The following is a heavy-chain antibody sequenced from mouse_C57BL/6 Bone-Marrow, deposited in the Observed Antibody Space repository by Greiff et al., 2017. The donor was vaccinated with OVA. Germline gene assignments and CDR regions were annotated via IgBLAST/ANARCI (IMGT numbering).Heavy chain of an antibody. Sequence: EVMLVESGGGLVQSGRSLRLSCATSGFTFSDFYMEWVRQAPGKGLEWIAASRNKANDYTTEYSASVKGRFIVSSDTSQSILYLQMNALRAEDTAMYYCARDGDYDGAMDYWGQGTSVTVSA. CDR3: ARDGDYDGAMDY. D-gene: IGHD2-4*01. J-gene: IGHJ4*01. V-gene: IGHV7-1*01. CDR1: GFTFSDFY. CDR2: SRNKANDYTT.